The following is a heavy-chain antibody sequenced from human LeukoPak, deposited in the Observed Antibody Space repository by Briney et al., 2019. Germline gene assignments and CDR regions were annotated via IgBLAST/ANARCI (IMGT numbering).Heavy chain of an antibody. Sequence: GSLRLSCAASGFTFSSYWMSWVRQAPGKGLEWVANIKQDGSEKYYVDSVKGRFTISRDNAKNSLYLQMNSLRAEDTAVYYCARVLQYFFITNWFDPWGQGTLVTVSS. CDR1: GFTFSSYW. CDR3: ARVLQYFFITNWFDP. CDR2: IKQDGSEK. V-gene: IGHV3-7*04. J-gene: IGHJ5*02. D-gene: IGHD4-11*01.